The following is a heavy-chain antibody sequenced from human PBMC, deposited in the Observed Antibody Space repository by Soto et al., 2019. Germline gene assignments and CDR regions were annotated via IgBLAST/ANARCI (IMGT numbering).Heavy chain of an antibody. Sequence: SEILSLTCTVSGGSISSSSYYWGWIRQPPGKGLEWIGNIYYTGSTYYNPSLKSRVTISVDTSKNQFSLKLSSVTAADTAVYYCESSIAVAGPPYWFDPWGQGTLVTVSS. D-gene: IGHD6-19*01. J-gene: IGHJ5*02. CDR2: IYYTGST. V-gene: IGHV4-39*01. CDR3: ESSIAVAGPPYWFDP. CDR1: GGSISSSSYY.